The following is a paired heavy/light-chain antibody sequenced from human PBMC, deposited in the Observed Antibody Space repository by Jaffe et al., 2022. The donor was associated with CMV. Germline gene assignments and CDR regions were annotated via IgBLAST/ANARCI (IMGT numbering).Light chain of an antibody. CDR2: RDN. J-gene: IGLJ2*01. CDR3: QVWDSSTVV. Sequence: SYELTQPLSVSVALGQTARITCGGNNIGGKSVHWYQQKPGQAPVLVIYRDNNRPSGIPERFSGFKSGNTATLTISRAQAGDESDYYCQVWDSSTVVFGGGTKLTVL. CDR1: NIGGKS. V-gene: IGLV3-9*01.
Heavy chain of an antibody. CDR3: ARGGGNAAANDY. D-gene: IGHD5-12*01. V-gene: IGHV3-11*01. CDR1: GFTFSDYY. CDR2: ISDGGTAE. Sequence: QVHLVESGGGLVRPGGSLRLSCAASGFTFSDYYMSWIRQAPGKGLEWVSYISDGGTAEYYADSVKGRFTISRDNAKNSLYLQVNSLRAEDTAVYYCARGGGNAAANDYWGQGTLLTVSS. J-gene: IGHJ4*02.